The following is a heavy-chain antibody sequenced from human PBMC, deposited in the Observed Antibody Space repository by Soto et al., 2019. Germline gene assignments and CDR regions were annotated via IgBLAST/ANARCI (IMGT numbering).Heavy chain of an antibody. J-gene: IGHJ4*01. CDR3: AKAPSRYFDY. CDR1: GCTFSSFG. CDR2: LSSSSRNI. Sequence: EVQLVESGGGLVQPGGSLRLACAASGCTFSSFGMNWVGQAPGQGLEWVSYLSSSSRNIYYAASVKGRFTISRDNDKNSLYLQMSRLRAEDTAVYYCAKAPSRYFDYWGEGTLATVSS. V-gene: IGHV3-48*01.